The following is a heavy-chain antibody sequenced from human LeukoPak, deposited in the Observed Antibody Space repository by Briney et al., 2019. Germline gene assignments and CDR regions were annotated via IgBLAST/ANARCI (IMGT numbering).Heavy chain of an antibody. V-gene: IGHV3-48*02. CDR3: ARDSYGSPDY. CDR1: GFTFSSYG. D-gene: IGHD2-15*01. Sequence: QTGGSLRLSCAASGFTFSSYGMHWVRQAPGKGLEWVSYIASKNNGMYYADSVKGRFTISRDNAKNSLDLQMNSLRDEDTAVYYCARDSYGSPDYWGQGTLVTVSS. J-gene: IGHJ4*02. CDR2: IASKNNGM.